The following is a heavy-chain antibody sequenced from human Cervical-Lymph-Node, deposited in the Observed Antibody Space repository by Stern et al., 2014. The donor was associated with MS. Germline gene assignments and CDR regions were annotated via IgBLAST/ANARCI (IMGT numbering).Heavy chain of an antibody. V-gene: IGHV3-23*04. Sequence: EVQLVESGGTLVQPGGSLRLSCAGSGFTFTNFAMTWIRQAPGKGLEWFSGSGPDGGTHFAESVRGRFSISRDNSKNTLYLQMDRLRVEDTAVYYCGKDLHYWSADTWGQGTLVTVSS. CDR1: GFTFTNFA. CDR3: GKDLHYWSADT. J-gene: IGHJ5*02. CDR2: SGPDGGT. D-gene: IGHD1-1*01.